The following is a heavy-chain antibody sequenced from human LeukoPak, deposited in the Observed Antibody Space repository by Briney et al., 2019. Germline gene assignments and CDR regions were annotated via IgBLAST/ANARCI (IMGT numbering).Heavy chain of an antibody. Sequence: SETLSLTCTVSSGSINSYYWGWVRQPAGRGLEWIGRIYTTGKTDYNPSLKSRLTMSVDTSKRQFSLNLTSVTAADTAIYFCARHGYTASHYFLDFWSQGTLVTVSS. J-gene: IGHJ4*02. CDR2: IYTTGKT. CDR3: ARHGYTASHYFLDF. CDR1: SGSINSYY. V-gene: IGHV4-4*07. D-gene: IGHD1-26*01.